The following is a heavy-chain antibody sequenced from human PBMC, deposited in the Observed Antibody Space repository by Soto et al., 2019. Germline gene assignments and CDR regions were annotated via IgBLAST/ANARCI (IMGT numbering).Heavy chain of an antibody. Sequence: QVQLQESGPGLVKPSQTLSLTCTVSGGSITSRGYYWSWIRQHPGKGREWIGHIYYRGNTSYNPSLKSRVTISRDTSKNHFSLNLSSVTVADTAVYYCATDGGYGSGSYRFDYWGQGTLVTVSS. V-gene: IGHV4-31*03. D-gene: IGHD3-10*01. J-gene: IGHJ4*02. CDR2: IYYRGNT. CDR3: ATDGGYGSGSYRFDY. CDR1: GGSITSRGYY.